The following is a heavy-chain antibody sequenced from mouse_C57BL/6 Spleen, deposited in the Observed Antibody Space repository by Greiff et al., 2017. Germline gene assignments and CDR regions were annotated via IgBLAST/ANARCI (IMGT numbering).Heavy chain of an antibody. J-gene: IGHJ2*01. CDR2: IYPGSGNT. Sequence: VQLQQSGAELARPGASVKLSCKASGYTFTSYGISWVKQRTGQGLEWIGEIYPGSGNTKYNEKFKGKATLTVDTSSSTAYMQLSSLTSEDSAVYFCARSSFDYWGQGTTLTVSS. V-gene: IGHV1-81*01. CDR3: ARSSFDY. CDR1: GYTFTSYG.